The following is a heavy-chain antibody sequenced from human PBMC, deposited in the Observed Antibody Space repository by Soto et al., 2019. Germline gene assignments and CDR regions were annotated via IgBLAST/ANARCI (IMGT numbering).Heavy chain of an antibody. D-gene: IGHD4-17*01. Sequence: SVKVSCKASGGTFSGSAISWVRQAPGQGLEWMGGIIRIFGTTNYAQKFQGRVTITADESTSTAYMELSSLRSEDTAVYYCARGWYYGDYRFDYWGQGTQVTVSS. CDR1: GGTFSGSA. CDR2: IIRIFGTT. J-gene: IGHJ4*02. V-gene: IGHV1-69*13. CDR3: ARGWYYGDYRFDY.